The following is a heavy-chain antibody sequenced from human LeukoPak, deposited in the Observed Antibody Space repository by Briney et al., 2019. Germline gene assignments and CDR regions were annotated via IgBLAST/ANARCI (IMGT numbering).Heavy chain of an antibody. D-gene: IGHD4-17*01. Sequence: GGSLRLSCAASGFTFSSYSMNWVRQAPGKGLEWVSAISGSGTYIYYADSVKGRFTISRDNAKHSLYLHMNTLRAEATAVYYCAGVSGGYGDGGGYWGQGTLVTVSS. CDR2: ISGSGTYI. CDR1: GFTFSSYS. CDR3: AGVSGGYGDGGGY. J-gene: IGHJ4*02. V-gene: IGHV3-21*01.